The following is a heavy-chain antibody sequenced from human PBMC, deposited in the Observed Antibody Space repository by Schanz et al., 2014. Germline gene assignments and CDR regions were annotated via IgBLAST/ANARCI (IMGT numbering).Heavy chain of an antibody. V-gene: IGHV3-15*01. CDR1: TSIFNHAW. J-gene: IGHJ4*02. D-gene: IGHD3-10*01. CDR3: TADLWFGAVWGVW. CDR2: IKSKTDGGTR. Sequence: EVQLVESGGGLVQPGGSLRLSCAASTSIFNHAWMSWVRQAPGKGLQWVARIKSKTDGGTRDYAAPVKGRFTISTDDSKNTVYLQRNSLQTEATPVYYCTADLWFGAVWGVWWGQGTLVTVSS.